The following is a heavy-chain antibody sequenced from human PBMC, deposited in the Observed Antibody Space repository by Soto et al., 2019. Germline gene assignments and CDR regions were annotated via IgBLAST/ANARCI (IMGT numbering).Heavy chain of an antibody. Sequence: SETLSLTCAVYCGSFSGYYWSWIRQPPGKGLEWIGEINHSGSTNYNPSLKSRVTISVDTSKNQFSLKLSSVTAADTAVYYCARVPDWLLSTRYYYGMDVWGQGTTVTVSS. V-gene: IGHV4-34*01. J-gene: IGHJ6*02. CDR1: CGSFSGYY. D-gene: IGHD3-9*01. CDR2: INHSGST. CDR3: ARVPDWLLSTRYYYGMDV.